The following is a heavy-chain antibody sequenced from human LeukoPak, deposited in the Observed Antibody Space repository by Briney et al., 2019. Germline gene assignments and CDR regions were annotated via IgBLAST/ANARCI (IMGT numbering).Heavy chain of an antibody. CDR3: ARGRQEISMILVVMTGVSYYLDV. D-gene: IGHD3-22*01. CDR2: INPSGST. J-gene: IGHJ6*03. V-gene: IGHV4-34*01. Sequence: PSETLSLTYAAYGGSFSGYYWTWIRQSPGKGLEWIGEINPSGSTYYNPSLKSRLTISRDTSKNQFSLRLSSVTAADTAVYYCARGRQEISMILVVMTGVSYYLDVWGKGTTVTVS. CDR1: GGSFSGYY.